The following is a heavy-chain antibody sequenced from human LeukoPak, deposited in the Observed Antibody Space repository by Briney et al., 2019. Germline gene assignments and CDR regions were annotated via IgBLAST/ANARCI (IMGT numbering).Heavy chain of an antibody. D-gene: IGHD6-13*01. CDR1: GFTFSSYS. CDR2: ISSSSGTI. V-gene: IGHV3-48*01. J-gene: IGHJ4*02. Sequence: GGSLRLSCAASGFTFSSYSMNWLRQAPGKGLEWVSYISSSSGTIYYADSAKGRFTISRDNAKNSLYLQMNSLRVEDTAVYYCARVTTAAGYWGQGTLVTVSS. CDR3: ARVTTAAGY.